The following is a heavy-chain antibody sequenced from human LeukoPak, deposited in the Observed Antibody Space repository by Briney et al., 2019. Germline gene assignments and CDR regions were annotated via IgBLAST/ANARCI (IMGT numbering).Heavy chain of an antibody. J-gene: IGHJ4*02. Sequence: GGSLRLSCAASGFTFSSYAMSWVRQAPGKGLEWVSAISGSGGSTYYADSVKGRFTISRDNSKNTLYLQMNSLRAEDTAVYYCAKDKLSDSSGYYYYFDYWGQGTLVTASS. V-gene: IGHV3-23*01. D-gene: IGHD3-22*01. CDR1: GFTFSSYA. CDR2: ISGSGGST. CDR3: AKDKLSDSSGYYYYFDY.